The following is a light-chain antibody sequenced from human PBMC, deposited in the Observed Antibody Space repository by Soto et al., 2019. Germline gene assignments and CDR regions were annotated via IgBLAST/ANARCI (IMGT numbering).Light chain of an antibody. V-gene: IGKV1-5*03. CDR2: QAS. J-gene: IGKJ1*01. CDR1: RSLQTW. CDR3: QQYTCLWT. Sequence: DIQMTHSPSTLSASVGDRVTMTSRASRSLQTWLAWYQQKPGQAPKLLMYQASSLESGVPSRFSASGSGTEFTLTISSLQPDDVATYYCQQYTCLWTFGPGTKVDIK.